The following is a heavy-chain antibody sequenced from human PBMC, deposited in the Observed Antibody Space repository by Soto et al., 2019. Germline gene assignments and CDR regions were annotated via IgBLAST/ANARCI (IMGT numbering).Heavy chain of an antibody. V-gene: IGHV4-30-4*01. CDR3: ARAAAYYYYGMDV. Sequence: PSETLSLTCTVSGGSISSGDYYWSWIRQPPGKGLEWIGYIYYSGSTYYNPSLKSRVTISVDTSKNQFSLKRSSVTAADTAVYYCARAAAYYYYGMDVWGQGTTVTVSS. CDR1: GGSISSGDYY. J-gene: IGHJ6*02. CDR2: IYYSGST.